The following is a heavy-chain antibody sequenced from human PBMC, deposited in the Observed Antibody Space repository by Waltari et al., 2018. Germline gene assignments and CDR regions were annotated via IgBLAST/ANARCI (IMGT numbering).Heavy chain of an antibody. CDR1: GYSFTSYW. CDR2: IYPGDADT. D-gene: IGHD3-10*01. V-gene: IGHV5-51*01. J-gene: IGHJ5*02. CDR3: ARRITMVRGVYWFDP. Sequence: EVQLVQSGAEVKKPGESLKISCKGSGYSFTSYWIGWVRQMPGRGLEWMGIIYPGDADTRYSPSFQGQVTISADKSISTAYLQWSSLKASDTAMYYCARRITMVRGVYWFDPWGQGTLVTVSS.